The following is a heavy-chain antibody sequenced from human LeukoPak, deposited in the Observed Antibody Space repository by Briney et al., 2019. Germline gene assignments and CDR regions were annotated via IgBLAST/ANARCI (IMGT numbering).Heavy chain of an antibody. D-gene: IGHD2-21*01. CDR1: GYTFINYY. V-gene: IGHV1-46*01. Sequence: ASVTLSCKASGYTFINYYMLWVRQAPGQGLEWMGIINTSGGSTTYAQRFQGRVTMTRATSTSTVYRELSSLRSEDTAVYYCARDGRTSILWGWGQGTLVTVSS. CDR2: INTSGGST. CDR3: ARDGRTSILWG. J-gene: IGHJ1*01.